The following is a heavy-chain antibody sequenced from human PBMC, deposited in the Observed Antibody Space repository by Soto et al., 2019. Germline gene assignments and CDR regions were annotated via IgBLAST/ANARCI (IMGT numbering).Heavy chain of an antibody. CDR3: AKDGGGPAARPEYYFDY. Sequence: PGGSLRLSCAASGFTFSSYAMSWVRQAPGKGLEWVSAISGSGGSTYYADSMKGRFTISRDNSKNTLYLQMNSLRAEDTAVYYCAKDGGGPAARPEYYFDYCGQGTLVTVSS. J-gene: IGHJ4*02. CDR2: ISGSGGST. CDR1: GFTFSSYA. V-gene: IGHV3-23*01. D-gene: IGHD6-6*01.